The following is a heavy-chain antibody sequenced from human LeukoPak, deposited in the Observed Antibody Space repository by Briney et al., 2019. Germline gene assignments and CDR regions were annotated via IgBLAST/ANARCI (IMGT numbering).Heavy chain of an antibody. CDR3: ARDKSITIFGVVIPVDY. CDR2: IIPIFCTA. V-gene: IGHV1-69*05. Sequence: SVKVSCKASGYTFTIYAISWVGQARGQGREWMGRIIPIFCTANYAQKFQGSVTITTAESTSTAYMELSSLRSEDTAVYYCARDKSITIFGVVIPVDYWGQGTLVTVSS. J-gene: IGHJ4*02. D-gene: IGHD3-3*01. CDR1: GYTFTIYA.